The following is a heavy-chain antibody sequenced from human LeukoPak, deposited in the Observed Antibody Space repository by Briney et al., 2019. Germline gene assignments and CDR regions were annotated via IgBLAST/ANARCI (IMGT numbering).Heavy chain of an antibody. J-gene: IGHJ4*02. Sequence: PGGSLRLSCAASGFTFSSYWMNWARQAPGKGLEWVANIKRDGREKYYVDSVKGRFTISRDNAVNSLYLQMNSLRAEDTAVYYCARDQNHYDTSGELYHVYWGQGTLVTVSS. CDR3: ARDQNHYDTSGELYHVY. CDR1: GFTFSSYW. D-gene: IGHD3-22*01. V-gene: IGHV3-7*01. CDR2: IKRDGREK.